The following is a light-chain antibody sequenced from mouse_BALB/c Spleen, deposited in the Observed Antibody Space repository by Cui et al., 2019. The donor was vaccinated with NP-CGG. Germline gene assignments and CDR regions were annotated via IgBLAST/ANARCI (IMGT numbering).Light chain of an antibody. CDR2: GTN. V-gene: IGLV1*01. Sequence: PVLTESSVFTTSPGETVTLTCRSSTGAVTTSNYANWVKEKPDHLFTGLIGGTNNRAPGIPARFSGSLIGDKAALTITGAQTEDEAIYFCALWYSNHWVFGGGTKLTVL. J-gene: IGLJ1*01. CDR3: ALWYSNHWV. CDR1: TGAVTTSNY.